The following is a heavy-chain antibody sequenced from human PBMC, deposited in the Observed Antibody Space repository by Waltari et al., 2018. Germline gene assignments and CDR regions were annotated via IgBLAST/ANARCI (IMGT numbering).Heavy chain of an antibody. CDR2: THHDGTT. D-gene: IGHD1-7*01. V-gene: IGHV4-38-2*01. Sequence: QVQLQESGPGLVKPSETLSLTCAVFGHSIRSEYLWGWIRQPPGKGLECIGTTHHDGTTFYSPSLQKRITISLDTSNNQFSLRLRSMTAADTAVYYCAAVTWHYSVRIDYWGQGTLVTVSS. CDR3: AAVTWHYSVRIDY. CDR1: GHSIRSEYL. J-gene: IGHJ4*02.